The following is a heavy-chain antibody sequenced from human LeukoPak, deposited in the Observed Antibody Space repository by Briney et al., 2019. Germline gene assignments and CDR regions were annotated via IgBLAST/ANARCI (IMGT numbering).Heavy chain of an antibody. CDR3: ARGRFYDWFDP. CDR2: ISYGGGT. CDR1: GDSVSTSY. D-gene: IGHD5/OR15-5a*01. Sequence: PSETLSLTCTVSGDSVSTSYCTWIRQSPGKGLEWIGYISYGGGTNYNPSLKSRVTIFIDTSRNQFSLRLTSVTAADTAIYYCARGRFYDWFDPWGQGTLVTVSS. J-gene: IGHJ5*02. V-gene: IGHV4-59*02.